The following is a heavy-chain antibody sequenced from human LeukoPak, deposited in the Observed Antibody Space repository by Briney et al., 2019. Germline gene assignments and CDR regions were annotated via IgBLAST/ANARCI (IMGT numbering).Heavy chain of an antibody. CDR3: ARKNYFDY. Sequence: GSLRLSCAASGFTFTGYGMHWVRQAPGKGLEWVAFIRYDGRNKYYADSVKGRFTISRDNSKNTLSLQMNSLRAEDTAVYYCARKNYFDYWGQGTLVTVSS. CDR2: IRYDGRNK. CDR1: GFTFTGYG. J-gene: IGHJ4*02. V-gene: IGHV3-30*02. D-gene: IGHD2/OR15-2a*01.